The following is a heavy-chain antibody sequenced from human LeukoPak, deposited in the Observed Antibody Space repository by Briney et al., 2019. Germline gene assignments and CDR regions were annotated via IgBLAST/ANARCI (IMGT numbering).Heavy chain of an antibody. J-gene: IGHJ5*02. CDR2: IYTSGST. CDR1: GGSISSGSYY. Sequence: SQTLSLTCTVSGGSISSGSYYWSWIRQPAGKGLEWIGRIYTSGSTNYNPSLKSRVTISVDTSKNQFSLKLSSVTAADTAVYYCARGIVIGVDTAVGGWFDPWGQGTLVTVSS. CDR3: ARGIVIGVDTAVGGWFDP. V-gene: IGHV4-61*02. D-gene: IGHD5-18*01.